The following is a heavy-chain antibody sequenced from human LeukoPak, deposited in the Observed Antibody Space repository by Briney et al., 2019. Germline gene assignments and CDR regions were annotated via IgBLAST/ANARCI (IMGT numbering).Heavy chain of an antibody. CDR3: ARDQGYDFWSGYYPTDV. Sequence: GGSLRLSCAASGFTFSSYSMNWVRQAPGKGLGWVSYISSSSSTIYYADSVKGRFTISRDNAKNSLYLQMNSLRAEDTAVYYCARDQGYDFWSGYYPTDVWGKGTTVTVSS. CDR1: GFTFSSYS. D-gene: IGHD3-3*01. J-gene: IGHJ6*04. CDR2: ISSSSSTI. V-gene: IGHV3-48*01.